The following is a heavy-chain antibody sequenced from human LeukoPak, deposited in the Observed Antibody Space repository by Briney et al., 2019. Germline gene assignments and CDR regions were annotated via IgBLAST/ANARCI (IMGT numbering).Heavy chain of an antibody. J-gene: IGHJ4*02. CDR2: INHSGST. V-gene: IGHV4-34*01. CDR1: GGSFSGYY. Sequence: PSETLSLTCAVYGGSFSGYYWSWIRQPPGKGLEWTGEINHSGSTNYNPSLKSRVTISVDTSKNQFSLKLSSVTAADTAVYYCAGRRKMATIDYWGQGTLVTVSS. D-gene: IGHD5-24*01. CDR3: AGRRKMATIDY.